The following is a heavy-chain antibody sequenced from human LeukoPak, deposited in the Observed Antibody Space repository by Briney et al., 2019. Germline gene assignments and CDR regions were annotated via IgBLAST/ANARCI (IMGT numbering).Heavy chain of an antibody. CDR3: ARVYYSSSYDYWYFDL. CDR1: GGSISSYY. Sequence: PSETLCLTCTVSGGSISSYYWSWIRQPPGKGLEWIGYIYYTGSTNYNPSLKSRVTISVDTSKSQFSLKLSSVTAADTAVYYCARVYYSSSYDYWYFDLWGRGTLVTVSS. CDR2: IYYTGST. D-gene: IGHD6-13*01. J-gene: IGHJ2*01. V-gene: IGHV4-59*01.